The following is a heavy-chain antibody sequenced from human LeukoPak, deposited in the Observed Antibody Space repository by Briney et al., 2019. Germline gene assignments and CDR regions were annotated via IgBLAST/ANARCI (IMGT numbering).Heavy chain of an antibody. CDR1: GFTFSSYY. D-gene: IGHD1-7*01. CDR3: ASCSYADNNAGT. J-gene: IGHJ4*02. Sequence: PGGSLRLSCEASGFTFSSYYMHWVPDPPGRGVVWVSRISSDGRTTNYADSVKVRFPISRDNAQNPLYLQLNSLGADDTAFYYGASCSYADNNAGTWGQGTLVTVSS. V-gene: IGHV3-74*01. CDR2: ISSDGRTT.